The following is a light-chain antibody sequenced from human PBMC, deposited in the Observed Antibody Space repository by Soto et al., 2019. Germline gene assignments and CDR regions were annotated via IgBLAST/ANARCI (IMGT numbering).Light chain of an antibody. CDR1: SSDVGSYNY. V-gene: IGLV2-11*01. CDR3: CSYAGSYFYV. CDR2: DVS. Sequence: QSVLTQPRSVSGSPGQSVTISCTGTSSDVGSYNYVSWHQQYPGKAPKLVIYDVSKRPSGVPDRFSGSKSGNTASLTISGLQAEDEADYYCCSYAGSYFYVFGTGTKVTVL. J-gene: IGLJ1*01.